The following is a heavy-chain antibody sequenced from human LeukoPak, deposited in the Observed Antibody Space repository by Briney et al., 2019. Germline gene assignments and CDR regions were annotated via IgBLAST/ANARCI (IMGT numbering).Heavy chain of an antibody. V-gene: IGHV4-61*02. CDR2: IYTSGST. Sequence: SETLSLTCTVSGGSISSGSYYWSWIRQPAGKGLEWIGRIYTSGSTNYNPSLKSRVTISVDTSKNQFSLKLSSVTAADTAVYYCARSPPTVVNTYYYYYYMDVWGKGTTVTVSS. CDR3: ARSPPTVVNTYYYYYYMDV. J-gene: IGHJ6*03. CDR1: GGSISSGSYY. D-gene: IGHD4-23*01.